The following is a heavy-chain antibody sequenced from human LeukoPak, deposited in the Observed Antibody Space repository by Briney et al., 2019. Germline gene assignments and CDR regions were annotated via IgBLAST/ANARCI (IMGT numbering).Heavy chain of an antibody. V-gene: IGHV1-69*13. CDR1: GGTFSSYA. CDR2: IIPIFGTA. D-gene: IGHD5-18*01. Sequence: RASVNVSCKASGGTFSSYAISWVRQAPGQGLEWMGGIIPIFGTANYAQKFQGRVTITADESTSTAHMELSSLRSEDTAVYYCARGRGYSYMDAFDIWGQGTMVTVSS. CDR3: ARGRGYSYMDAFDI. J-gene: IGHJ3*02.